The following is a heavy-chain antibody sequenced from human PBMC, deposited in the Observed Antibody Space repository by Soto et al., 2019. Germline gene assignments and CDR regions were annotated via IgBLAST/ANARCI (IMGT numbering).Heavy chain of an antibody. J-gene: IGHJ4*02. CDR3: ARDVGGRGLLQLIDYSNYYFDY. V-gene: IGHV3-64*01. CDR2: ISSNGGST. CDR1: GFTFSSYA. D-gene: IGHD4-4*01. Sequence: GGSLRLSCAASGFTFSSYAMHWVRQAPGKGLEYVSAISSNGGSTYYANSVKGRFTISRDNSKNTLYLQMGSLRAEDMAVYYCARDVGGRGLLQLIDYSNYYFDYWGQGTLVTVSS.